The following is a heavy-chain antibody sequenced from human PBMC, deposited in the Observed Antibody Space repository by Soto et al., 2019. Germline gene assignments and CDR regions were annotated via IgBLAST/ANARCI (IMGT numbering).Heavy chain of an antibody. CDR2: IYPGDSDT. D-gene: IGHD3-10*01. CDR1: GYSFTSYW. Sequence: GESLKISCKGSGYSFTSYWIGWVRQMPGKGLEWMGIIYPGDSDTRYSPSFQGQVTISADKSISTAYLQWSSLKASDTAMCYCARQEGVLLWFGEFSVFDYWGQGTLVTVSS. CDR3: ARQEGVLLWFGEFSVFDY. V-gene: IGHV5-51*01. J-gene: IGHJ4*02.